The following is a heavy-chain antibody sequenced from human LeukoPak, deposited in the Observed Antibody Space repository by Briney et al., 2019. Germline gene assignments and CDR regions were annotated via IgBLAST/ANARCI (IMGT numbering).Heavy chain of an antibody. Sequence: PGGSLRLSCAASGFTFSSHSMNWVRQAPGKGLEWLSYIDSGSGNIYYRDSVKGRFTISRDNAQDSLYLQMDSLRDEDTAVYYCARVGYYASGPFSYFDYWGQGTLVTVSS. D-gene: IGHD3-10*01. CDR2: IDSGSGNI. CDR3: ARVGYYASGPFSYFDY. J-gene: IGHJ4*02. V-gene: IGHV3-48*02. CDR1: GFTFSSHS.